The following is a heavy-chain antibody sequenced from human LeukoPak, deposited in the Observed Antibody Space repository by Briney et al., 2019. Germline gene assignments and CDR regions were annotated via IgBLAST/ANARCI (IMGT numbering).Heavy chain of an antibody. CDR1: GFTFSSYW. Sequence: GSLRLSCAASGFTFSSYWMSWVRQAPGKGLEWVANINQDGTDKYYVDSVKGRFTFSRDNAQNSLYLQMSSLRVEDTAVYYCVTYSTGLYKGLEFWGQGTQVTVSS. CDR3: VTYSTGLYKGLEF. D-gene: IGHD2-8*02. J-gene: IGHJ4*02. CDR2: INQDGTDK. V-gene: IGHV3-7*03.